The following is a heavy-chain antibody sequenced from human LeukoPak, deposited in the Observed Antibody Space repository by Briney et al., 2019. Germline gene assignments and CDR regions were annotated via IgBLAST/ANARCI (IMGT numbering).Heavy chain of an antibody. J-gene: IGHJ4*02. CDR1: GFTFSSYA. V-gene: IGHV3-23*01. Sequence: GGSLRLSCAASGFTFSSYAMSWVRQAPGKGLEWVSAISGSGGSTYYADSVKGRFTISRDNSKNTLYLTMNSLRAEDTAVYYCAISKPYYDFWSGYLTTFDYWGQGTLVTVSS. D-gene: IGHD3-3*01. CDR3: AISKPYYDFWSGYLTTFDY. CDR2: ISGSGGST.